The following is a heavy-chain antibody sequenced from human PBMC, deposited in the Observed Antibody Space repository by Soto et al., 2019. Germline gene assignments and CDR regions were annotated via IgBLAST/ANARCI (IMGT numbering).Heavy chain of an antibody. Sequence: GASVKVSCKASGYTFTSYYMHWVRQAPGQGLEWMGIINPSGGSTSYAQKFQGRVTMTRDTSTSTVYMELSSLRSEDTAVYYCARATSVGATTDPLEPDFDYWGRGTLVTVSS. CDR2: INPSGGST. V-gene: IGHV1-46*01. CDR3: ARATSVGATTDPLEPDFDY. D-gene: IGHD1-26*01. J-gene: IGHJ4*02. CDR1: GYTFTSYY.